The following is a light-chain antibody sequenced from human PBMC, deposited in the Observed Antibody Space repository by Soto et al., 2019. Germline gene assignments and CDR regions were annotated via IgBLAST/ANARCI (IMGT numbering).Light chain of an antibody. CDR1: QSVSSN. J-gene: IGKJ1*01. CDR3: QQYNNWWT. V-gene: IGKV3-15*01. CDR2: GAS. Sequence: EIVMTQSPATLSVSPGERATLSCRASQSVSSNLAWYPQKPGQAPRLLIYGASTSATGIPARFSGSGSGTEFTLTISSLPSEDFAVYYCQQYNNWWTFGQGTKVEIK.